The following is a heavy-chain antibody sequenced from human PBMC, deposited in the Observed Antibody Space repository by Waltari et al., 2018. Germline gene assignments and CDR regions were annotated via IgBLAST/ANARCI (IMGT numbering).Heavy chain of an antibody. CDR1: GYTFTRYG. Sequence: QVQLVQSGAEVEEPGASVKVSCKAIGYTFTRYGISWVRQAPGQGLEWMGWVSPHNGDTDYAQKFQGRVTMATDTFMNTAYMELRSLRPDDTAVYYCARGAPYGDYLPCDYWGQGTLVTVSS. CDR2: VSPHNGDT. V-gene: IGHV1-18*04. CDR3: ARGAPYGDYLPCDY. D-gene: IGHD4-17*01. J-gene: IGHJ4*02.